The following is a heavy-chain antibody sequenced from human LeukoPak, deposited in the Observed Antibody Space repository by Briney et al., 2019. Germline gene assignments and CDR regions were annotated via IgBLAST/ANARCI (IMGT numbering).Heavy chain of an antibody. CDR3: ARDPAAAGTPDY. Sequence: GRSLRLSCAASGFTFSSYAMHWVRQAPGKGLEWVAVISYDGSNKYYADSVKGRFTISRDNSKNTLYLQMNSLRAEDTAVYYCARDPAAAGTPDYWGQGTLVTVSS. CDR1: GFTFSSYA. V-gene: IGHV3-30-3*01. J-gene: IGHJ4*02. D-gene: IGHD6-13*01. CDR2: ISYDGSNK.